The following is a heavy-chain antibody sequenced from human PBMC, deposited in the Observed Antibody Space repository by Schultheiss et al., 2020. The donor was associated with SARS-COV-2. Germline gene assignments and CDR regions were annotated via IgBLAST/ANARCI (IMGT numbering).Heavy chain of an antibody. V-gene: IGHV3-30*02. CDR1: GFTFSSYG. CDR2: IRYDGSNK. CDR3: ARENWGDAERWLQLGEYYFDY. D-gene: IGHD5-24*01. J-gene: IGHJ4*02. Sequence: GGSLRLSCAASGFTFSSYGMHWVRQAPGKGLEWVAFIRYDGSNKYYADSVKGRFTISRDNAKNSLYLQMNSLRAEDTAVYYCARENWGDAERWLQLGEYYFDYWGQGTLVTVSS.